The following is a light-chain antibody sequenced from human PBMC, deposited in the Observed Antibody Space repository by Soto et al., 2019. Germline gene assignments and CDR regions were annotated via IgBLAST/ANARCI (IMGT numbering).Light chain of an antibody. Sequence: IVLTQSPGNLSLSPGERSTLSCRASQSVTSYLAWYQQKPGQAPRLLIYGASFRATDVPDRFTAGGSGTDFTLTISRLEPEDYAVYYCQQYGRARLTFGGGTKVEIK. V-gene: IGKV3-20*01. CDR1: QSVTSY. J-gene: IGKJ4*01. CDR2: GAS. CDR3: QQYGRARLT.